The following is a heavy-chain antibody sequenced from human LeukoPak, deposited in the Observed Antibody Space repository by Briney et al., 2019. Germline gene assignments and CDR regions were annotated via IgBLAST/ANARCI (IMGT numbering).Heavy chain of an antibody. D-gene: IGHD3-16*01. Sequence: GGSLRLSCSAPGFTFSEYDMNWFRQAPGKGLEWVSSISYLSSHIYYGDSVKGRFSISRDNAKNSLYLQMNTLGAEDTAIYHCGRAFPPLRTSSAGDLWGQGILVTVSS. V-gene: IGHV3-21*01. CDR2: ISYLSSHI. J-gene: IGHJ4*02. CDR1: GFTFSEYD. CDR3: GRAFPPLRTSSAGDL.